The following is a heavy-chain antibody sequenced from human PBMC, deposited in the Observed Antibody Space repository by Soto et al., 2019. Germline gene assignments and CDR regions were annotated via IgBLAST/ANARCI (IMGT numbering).Heavy chain of an antibody. Sequence: SETLSLTCAAYGGSFSGYYWSWIRQPPGKGLEWIGEINHSGSTNYNPSLKSRVTISVDTSKNQFSLKLSSVTAADTAVYYCARVLCSSTSCYVRAKPYGMDVWGQGTTVTVSS. CDR3: ARVLCSSTSCYVRAKPYGMDV. D-gene: IGHD2-2*01. J-gene: IGHJ6*02. V-gene: IGHV4-34*01. CDR2: INHSGST. CDR1: GGSFSGYY.